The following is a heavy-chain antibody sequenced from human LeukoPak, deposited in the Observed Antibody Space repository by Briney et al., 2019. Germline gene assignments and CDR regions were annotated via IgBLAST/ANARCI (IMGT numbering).Heavy chain of an antibody. CDR1: GGSISSYY. Sequence: ETLSLTCSVSGGSISSYYWSWIRQPPGKGLEGIGYIYYSGSTNYNPSLKSRVTISVDTSKNQFSLKLSSVTAADTAVYYCARDFYYGSGSWGFDYWGQGTLVTVSS. CDR2: IYYSGST. J-gene: IGHJ4*02. D-gene: IGHD3-10*01. V-gene: IGHV4-59*01. CDR3: ARDFYYGSGSWGFDY.